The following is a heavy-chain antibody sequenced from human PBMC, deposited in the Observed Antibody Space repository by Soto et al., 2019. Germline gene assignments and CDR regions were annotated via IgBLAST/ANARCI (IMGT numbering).Heavy chain of an antibody. V-gene: IGHV3-48*01. J-gene: IGHJ4*02. CDR1: GFTFSSYS. CDR3: AKDLDTMVRGVINPNY. D-gene: IGHD3-10*01. CDR2: ISSSSSTI. Sequence: PGGSLRLCCAASGFTFSSYSMNWVRQAPGKGLEWVSYISSSSSTIYYADSVKGRFTISRDNAKNSLYLQMNSLRAEDTAVYYCAKDLDTMVRGVINPNYWGQGTLVTVSS.